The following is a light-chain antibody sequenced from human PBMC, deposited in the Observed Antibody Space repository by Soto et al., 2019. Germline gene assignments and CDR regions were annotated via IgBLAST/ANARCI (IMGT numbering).Light chain of an antibody. CDR3: QSYQSGNVV. V-gene: IGLV6-57*04. CDR2: EDN. Sequence: NFMLTQPHSVSESPGKTVTISCTRSSGSIASNYVQWYQQRPGSAPTPVIYEDNERPSGVPDRFSGSIDSSSNSASLTISGLKNDDEADYYCQSYQSGNVVFGGGTKVTVL. J-gene: IGLJ2*01. CDR1: SGSIASNY.